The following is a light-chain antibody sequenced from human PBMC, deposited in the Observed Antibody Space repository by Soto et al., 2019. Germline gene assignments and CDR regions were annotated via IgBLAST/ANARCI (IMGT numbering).Light chain of an antibody. CDR1: QSITTW. J-gene: IGKJ1*01. Sequence: DIQMTQSPSTLSSSVGDRVIITCRASQSITTWLAWYQQKPGKAPKLLIYDASSLESGVPSRFSGSGSGTGFTLTISSLQPDDFATYYCQQYDSYSLTFGQGNKV. V-gene: IGKV1-5*01. CDR2: DAS. CDR3: QQYDSYSLT.